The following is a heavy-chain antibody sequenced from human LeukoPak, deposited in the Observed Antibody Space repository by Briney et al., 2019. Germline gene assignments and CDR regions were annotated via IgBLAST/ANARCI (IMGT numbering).Heavy chain of an antibody. D-gene: IGHD2-8*01. Sequence: PGGSLRLSCAASGFTFSSYWMSWVRQAPGKGLEWVSYISSSSSTIYYADSVKGRFTISRDIAKNSLYLQMNSLRAEDTAVYYCARDGREWWIDYWGQGTLVTVSS. V-gene: IGHV3-48*01. CDR1: GFTFSSYW. CDR2: ISSSSSTI. CDR3: ARDGREWWIDY. J-gene: IGHJ4*02.